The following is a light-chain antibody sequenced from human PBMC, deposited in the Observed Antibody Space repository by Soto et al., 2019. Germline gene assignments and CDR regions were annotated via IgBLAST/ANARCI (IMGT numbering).Light chain of an antibody. V-gene: IGLV4-60*02. J-gene: IGLJ3*02. CDR3: ETWDFNTRV. CDR2: LEGTGNY. CDR1: SGHSSYI. Sequence: QSVLTQSSSASASLGSSVKLTCTLGSGHSSYIIAWHQQQPGKAPRYLMKLEGTGNYNKGSGVPDRFSGSSSGADRYLTISNLQFEDEADYYCETWDFNTRVFGGGTKVTVL.